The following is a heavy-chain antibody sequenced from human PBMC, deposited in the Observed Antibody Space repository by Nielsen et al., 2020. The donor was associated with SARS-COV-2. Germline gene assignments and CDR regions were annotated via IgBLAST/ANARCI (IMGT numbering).Heavy chain of an antibody. D-gene: IGHD3-22*01. Sequence: SLKISCAASGFTFDDYAMHWVRQAPGKGLEWVSGISWNSGSIGYADSVKGRFTISRANSKNTLYLQMNSLRAEDTAVYYCAREDYYDSSGSSDYWGQGTLVTVSS. J-gene: IGHJ4*02. V-gene: IGHV3-9*01. CDR3: AREDYYDSSGSSDY. CDR1: GFTFDDYA. CDR2: ISWNSGSI.